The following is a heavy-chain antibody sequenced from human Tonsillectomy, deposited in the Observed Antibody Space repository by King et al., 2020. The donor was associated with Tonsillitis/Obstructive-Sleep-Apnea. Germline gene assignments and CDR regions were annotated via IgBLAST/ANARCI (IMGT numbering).Heavy chain of an antibody. V-gene: IGHV5-51*01. CDR3: ARHGSGGGWGAFDI. CDR1: GYGFTTFW. J-gene: IGHJ3*02. CDR2: IYPGDSDT. Sequence: DGQLVQSGPEVKKPGGSLKISCQSSGYGFTTFWIGWVRQMPGKGLEWMGIIYPGDSDTTYSPSFQGQVTMSVDKSINTAYLQWSSLKASDTAIYYCARHGSGGGWGAFDIWGQGTVVTVSS. D-gene: IGHD2-15*01.